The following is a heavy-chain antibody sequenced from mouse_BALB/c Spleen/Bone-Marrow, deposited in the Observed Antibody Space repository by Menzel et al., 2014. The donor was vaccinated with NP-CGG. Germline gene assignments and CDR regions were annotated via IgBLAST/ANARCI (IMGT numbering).Heavy chain of an antibody. CDR2: IDPSDSYT. Sequence: QVQLKESGAELVKPGASVKMSCKASGYTFXSYWMHWVKQRPGQGLEWIGVIDPSDSYTSYNQKFKSKATLTVDTSSSTAYMQLSSLTSEDSAVYYCTRGDYDWYFDVWGAGTTVTVSS. CDR3: TRGDYDWYFDV. CDR1: GYTFXSYW. V-gene: IGHV1S127*01. J-gene: IGHJ1*01. D-gene: IGHD2-4*01.